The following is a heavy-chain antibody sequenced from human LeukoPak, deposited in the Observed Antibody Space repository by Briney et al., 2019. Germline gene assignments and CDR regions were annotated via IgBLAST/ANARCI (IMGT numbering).Heavy chain of an antibody. J-gene: IGHJ4*02. CDR1: GFTFSSYA. V-gene: IGHV3-23*01. Sequence: GGSLRLSCAASGFTFSSYAMSWVRQAPGKGLEWVSAISGSGGSTYYADSVKGRFTISRDNSKNTLYLQMNSLRAEDTAVYYCVRFRGSFGLDYWGQGTLVTVSS. CDR3: VRFRGSFGLDY. CDR2: ISGSGGST. D-gene: IGHD3-10*01.